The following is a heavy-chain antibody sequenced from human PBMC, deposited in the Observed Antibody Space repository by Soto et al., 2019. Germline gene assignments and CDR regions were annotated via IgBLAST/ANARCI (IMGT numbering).Heavy chain of an antibody. CDR1: GGTFRSYA. D-gene: IGHD3-22*01. V-gene: IGHV3-23*01. CDR3: AKVMASDYYDSSGSDAFDI. J-gene: IGHJ3*02. Sequence: GGSHRLSCTASGGTFRSYAMSWVRQATGKGLEWVSAISGSGGSTYYADSVKGRFTISRDNSKNTLYLQMNSLRAEDTAVYYCAKVMASDYYDSSGSDAFDIWGQGTMVTVSS. CDR2: ISGSGGST.